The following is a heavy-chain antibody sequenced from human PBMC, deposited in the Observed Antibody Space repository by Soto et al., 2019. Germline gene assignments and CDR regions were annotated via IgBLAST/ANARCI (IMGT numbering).Heavy chain of an antibody. D-gene: IGHD3-10*01. CDR2: IIPLFGTT. CDR3: AAELGFGKLSVV. J-gene: IGHJ6*02. CDR1: GDTFKNCV. Sequence: QVQVVQSGVEVRRPGSSVKVSCKASGDTFKNCVISWVRQAPGQGLEWMGGIIPLFGTTDFAQRLQGRLTIPTDESTTTPYMELSRLRSEDTATYYCAAELGFGKLSVVWGQGTTVIVSS. V-gene: IGHV1-69*01.